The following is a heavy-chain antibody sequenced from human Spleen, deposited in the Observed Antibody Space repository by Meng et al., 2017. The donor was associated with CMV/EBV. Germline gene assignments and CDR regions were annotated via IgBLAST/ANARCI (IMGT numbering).Heavy chain of an antibody. D-gene: IGHD6-6*01. J-gene: IGHJ4*02. CDR3: VRLRRGSSSSAAFDY. Sequence: GESLKISCAASEFTFSSYWMHWVRQSPGKGLMWVARISGDGSSIGYSDSVKGRFTISRDNAKNTLYLEMNSLRAEDMAVYYCVRLRRGSSSSAAFDYWGQGTLVTVSS. V-gene: IGHV3-74*01. CDR2: ISGDGSSI. CDR1: EFTFSSYW.